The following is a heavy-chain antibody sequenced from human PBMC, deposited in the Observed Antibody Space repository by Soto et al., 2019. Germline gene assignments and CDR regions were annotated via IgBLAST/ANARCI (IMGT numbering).Heavy chain of an antibody. CDR1: GYTFTSYG. V-gene: IGHV1-18*01. CDR2: ISVYNGNT. Sequence: QLVQSGAEVKKPGASVKVSCKASGYTFTSYGVTWVRQAPGQGLEWMGWISVYNGNTNYVQKLQGRVTMTTDTSTNTAYMELRSLRSDDTAVYYCARAGHDYDFWSGYYGMDVWGQGTTVTVSS. D-gene: IGHD3-3*01. CDR3: ARAGHDYDFWSGYYGMDV. J-gene: IGHJ6*02.